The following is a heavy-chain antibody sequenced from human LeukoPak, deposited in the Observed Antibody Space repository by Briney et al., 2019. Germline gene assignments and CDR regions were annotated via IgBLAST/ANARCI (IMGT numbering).Heavy chain of an antibody. CDR2: IYYSGST. D-gene: IGHD4-17*01. V-gene: IGHV4-31*03. CDR1: GGSISSGGYY. Sequence: SETLSLTCTVSGGSISSGGYYWSWIRQHPGKGLEWIGYIYYSGSTYYNPSLKSRVTISVDTSKNQFSLKLSSVTAADTAVYYCASFRSGYGDYGNWFDPWGQGTLVTVPS. CDR3: ASFRSGYGDYGNWFDP. J-gene: IGHJ5*02.